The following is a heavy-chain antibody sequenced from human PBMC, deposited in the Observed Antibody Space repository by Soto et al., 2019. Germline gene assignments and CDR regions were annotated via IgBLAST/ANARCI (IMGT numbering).Heavy chain of an antibody. Sequence: SETLSLTCAVSGGSISSSNWWSWVRQPPGKGLEWIGEIYHSGSTNYNPSLKSRVTISVDKSKNQFSLNLSSVTAADTAVYYCASKKDTNYYYMDVWGKGTTVTVSS. CDR3: ASKKDTNYYYMDV. D-gene: IGHD2-15*01. J-gene: IGHJ6*03. CDR2: IYHSGST. CDR1: GGSISSSNW. V-gene: IGHV4-4*02.